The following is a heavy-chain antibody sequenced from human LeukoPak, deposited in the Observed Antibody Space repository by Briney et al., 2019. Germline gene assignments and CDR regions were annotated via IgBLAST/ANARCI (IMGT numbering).Heavy chain of an antibody. CDR3: ARGPLTWFDP. CDR1: GFTFSTYA. Sequence: PGGSLRLSCAASGFTFSTYAMTWVRQAPGKGLEWVSYISSGGTTIYYADSVKGRFTISRDNAKKSLYLQMNSLTAEDTAVYYCARGPLTWFDPWGQGTLVTVSS. J-gene: IGHJ5*02. CDR2: ISSGGTTI. V-gene: IGHV3-48*04.